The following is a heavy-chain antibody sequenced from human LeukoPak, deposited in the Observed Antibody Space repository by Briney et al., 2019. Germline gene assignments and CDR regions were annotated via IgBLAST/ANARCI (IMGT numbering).Heavy chain of an antibody. V-gene: IGHV3-74*01. J-gene: IGHJ4*02. CDR2: INSDASTI. CDR1: GLTFSSHW. CDR3: AREDCTIGAVCSSLLDH. D-gene: IGHD2-8*01. Sequence: GGSLRLSCAASGLTFSSHWMHWVRQVPGKGLVWASRINSDASTINYADSVKGRFTISRDNAKNTLYLQMNNLRAEDTAVYYCAREDCTIGAVCSSLLDHWGRGTLVTVSS.